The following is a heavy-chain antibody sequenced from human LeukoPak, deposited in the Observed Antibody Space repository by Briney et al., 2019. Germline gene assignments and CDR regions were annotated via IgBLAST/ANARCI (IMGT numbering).Heavy chain of an antibody. D-gene: IGHD3-22*01. V-gene: IGHV4-59*01. CDR3: ARGMYYDSSGLYYMDV. Sequence: SETLSLTCTVSGGSISSYYWSWIRQPPGKGLEWIGNIYYSGSTNYKPSLKSRVTIPVDTSKNQFSLKLSSVTAADTAVYYCARGMYYDSSGLYYMDVWGKGTTVTISS. CDR1: GGSISSYY. CDR2: IYYSGST. J-gene: IGHJ6*03.